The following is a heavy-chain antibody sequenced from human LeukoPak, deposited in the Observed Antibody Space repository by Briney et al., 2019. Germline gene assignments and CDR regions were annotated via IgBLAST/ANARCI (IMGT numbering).Heavy chain of an antibody. CDR2: INPNSDAT. CDR3: ARVKKLMPEFEF. J-gene: IGHJ4*02. D-gene: IGHD2-2*01. CDR1: GYTFIDYY. V-gene: IGHV1-2*02. Sequence: GASVKVSCKSSGYTFIDYYIHWVRQAPGQGLEWMGWINPNSDATKYAQKFQGRVSMTRDTSINTAYMDLTNLRSDDTAIFYCARVKKLMPEFEFWGQGTLVTVSS.